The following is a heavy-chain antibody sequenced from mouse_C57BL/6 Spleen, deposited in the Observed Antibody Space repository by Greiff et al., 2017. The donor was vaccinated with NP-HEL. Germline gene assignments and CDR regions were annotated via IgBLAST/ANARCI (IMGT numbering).Heavy chain of an antibody. CDR1: GYTFTSYW. V-gene: IGHV1-61*01. J-gene: IGHJ4*01. D-gene: IGHD2-5*01. Sequence: QVQLQQPGAELVRPGSSVKLSCKASGYTFTSYWMDWVKQRPGQGLEWIGNIYPSDSETHYNPKFKDKATLTVDKSSSTAYMQLSSLTSEDSAVYYCARRNSNYPYAMDYWGQGTSVTVSS. CDR3: ARRNSNYPYAMDY. CDR2: IYPSDSET.